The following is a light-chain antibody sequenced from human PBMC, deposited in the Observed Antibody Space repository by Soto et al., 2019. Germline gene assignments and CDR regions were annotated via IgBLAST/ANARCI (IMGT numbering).Light chain of an antibody. J-gene: IGKJ2*01. Sequence: DIQMTQSPSTLSASVGDRVTITCRASQSISSWLAWYQQKPGKAPKLLIYDASSLESGVPSRFSGSGSGTEFTLTISSLQPQDFATYYCQQHNSYSYIFGQGTKLVIK. CDR3: QQHNSYSYI. CDR2: DAS. V-gene: IGKV1-5*01. CDR1: QSISSW.